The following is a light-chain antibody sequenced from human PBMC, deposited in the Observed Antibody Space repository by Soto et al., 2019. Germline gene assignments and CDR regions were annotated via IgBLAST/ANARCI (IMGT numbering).Light chain of an antibody. CDR2: YDD. J-gene: IGLJ1*01. CDR1: SSNIGNNA. CDR3: AAWDDSMNGYV. V-gene: IGLV1-36*01. Sequence: QSVVTQPPAVSESPRPRVTISCSGNSSNIGNNAVNWYQQLPGKAPKLLIYYDDLLPSGVSDRFSGSKSGTSASLAISGFQSEDEADYYCAAWDDSMNGYVFGTGTKVTVL.